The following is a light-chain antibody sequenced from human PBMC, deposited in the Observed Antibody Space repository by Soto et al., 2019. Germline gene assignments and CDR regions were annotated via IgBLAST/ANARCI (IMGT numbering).Light chain of an antibody. CDR2: GAS. Sequence: EIVLTQSPGTLSLSPGERATLSCRASQSVSSSYLAWYQQKPGQAPRLLIYGASSRATGIPDRFSGSGYGTVFTLTISRLEPEDFAVYYCQQYGSSPPRTFGQGTKVEIK. V-gene: IGKV3-20*01. CDR1: QSVSSSY. CDR3: QQYGSSPPRT. J-gene: IGKJ1*01.